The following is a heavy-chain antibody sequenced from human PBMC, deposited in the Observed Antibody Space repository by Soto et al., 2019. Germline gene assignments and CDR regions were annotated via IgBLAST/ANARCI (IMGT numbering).Heavy chain of an antibody. CDR1: GFTFGSSA. J-gene: IGHJ4*02. V-gene: IGHV1-58*01. CDR2: IVVASGYS. D-gene: IGHD6-19*01. CDR3: AADVIGVAGDFDR. Sequence: LVQSGPDVKKPGTSVKVSCKTSGFTFGSSAVQWVRQVRGQRLEWIGWIVVASGYSNVAQKFQDRVSLTRDLSTNTAFMELSSVTSEDSAMYYCAADVIGVAGDFDRWGQGNLVSVSS.